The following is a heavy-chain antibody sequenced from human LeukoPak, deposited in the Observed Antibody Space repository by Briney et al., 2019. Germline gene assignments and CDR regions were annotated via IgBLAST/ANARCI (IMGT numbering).Heavy chain of an antibody. V-gene: IGHV4-59*01. CDR2: IYYSGST. Sequence: SETLSLTCAVYGGSFSGYYWSWIRQPPGKGLEWIGYIYYSGSTNYNPSLKSRVTISVDTSKNQFSLKLSSLTAADTAVYYCARAYSSAAFDIWGQGTMVTVSS. J-gene: IGHJ3*02. D-gene: IGHD6-19*01. CDR3: ARAYSSAAFDI. CDR1: GGSFSGYY.